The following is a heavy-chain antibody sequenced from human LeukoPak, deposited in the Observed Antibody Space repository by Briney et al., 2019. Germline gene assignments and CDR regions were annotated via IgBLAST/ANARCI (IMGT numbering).Heavy chain of an antibody. CDR3: AKDRPTMVRGVPWFDP. Sequence: GGSLRLSYAASGFTFSSYAMSWVRQAPGKGLEWVSAISGSGGSTYYADSVKGRFTISRDNSKNTLYLQMNSLRAEDTAVYYCAKDRPTMVRGVPWFDPWGQGTLVTVSS. J-gene: IGHJ5*02. V-gene: IGHV3-23*01. CDR2: ISGSGGST. CDR1: GFTFSSYA. D-gene: IGHD3-10*01.